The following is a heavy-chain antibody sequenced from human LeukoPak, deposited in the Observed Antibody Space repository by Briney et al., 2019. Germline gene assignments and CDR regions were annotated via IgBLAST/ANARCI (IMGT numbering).Heavy chain of an antibody. CDR3: AYYGSGSYYRGWGDY. J-gene: IGHJ4*02. CDR1: GFTFSSYA. Sequence: GGSLRLSCAASGFTFSSYAMSWVRQAPGKGLEWVSAISGSGGSTYYADSVKGRFTISRDNSKNTLYLQMNSLRAEDTAVYYWAYYGSGSYYRGWGDYWGQGTLVTVSS. CDR2: ISGSGGST. V-gene: IGHV3-23*01. D-gene: IGHD3-10*01.